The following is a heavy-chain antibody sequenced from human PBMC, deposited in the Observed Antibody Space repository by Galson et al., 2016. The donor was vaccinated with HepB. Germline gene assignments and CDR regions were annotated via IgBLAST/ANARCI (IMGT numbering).Heavy chain of an antibody. CDR2: INADGTAT. Sequence: SLRLSCAASGFTFSSYSMNWVRQAPGKGLVWVSRINADGTATGYADSVKGRFTISRDDAKNTLYLQMNTLRVEDTAVYYCTRETRWYCDLWGRGTLLTVPP. J-gene: IGHJ2*01. CDR3: TRETRWYCDL. CDR1: GFTFSSYS. V-gene: IGHV3-74*01.